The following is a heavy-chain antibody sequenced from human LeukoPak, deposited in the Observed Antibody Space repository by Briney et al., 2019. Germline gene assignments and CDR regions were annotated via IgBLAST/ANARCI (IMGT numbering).Heavy chain of an antibody. Sequence: GGSLRLSCAASGFTFSNAWMSWVRQAPGKGLEWVGRIKSKTDGGTTDYAAPVKGRFTISRDDSKNTLYLQMNSLRAEDTAVYYCAKDQGFGEFRSVYWGQGTLVTVSS. CDR2: IKSKTDGGTT. CDR3: AKDQGFGEFRSVY. J-gene: IGHJ4*02. V-gene: IGHV3-15*01. CDR1: GFTFSNAW. D-gene: IGHD3-10*01.